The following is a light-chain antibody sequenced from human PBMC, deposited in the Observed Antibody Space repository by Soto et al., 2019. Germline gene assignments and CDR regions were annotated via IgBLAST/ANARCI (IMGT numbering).Light chain of an antibody. CDR1: QSIDSY. Sequence: DLQMTQSPSSLSASVGDRVTITCRTSQSIDSYLNWYQEKPGRAPNLLMYAASSLQSGVPSRFSGSGSGTGFTLTITSLQPEDFATYYCQQSYSMPWTFGQGTKVEVK. CDR3: QQSYSMPWT. CDR2: AAS. J-gene: IGKJ1*01. V-gene: IGKV1-39*01.